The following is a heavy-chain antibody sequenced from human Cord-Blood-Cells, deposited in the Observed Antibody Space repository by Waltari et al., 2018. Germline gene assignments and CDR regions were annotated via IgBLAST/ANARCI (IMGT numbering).Heavy chain of an antibody. CDR3: ARHDWGSEALNWFDP. CDR1: GGSISSSSYY. J-gene: IGHJ5*02. CDR2: SYYSGST. D-gene: IGHD7-27*01. V-gene: IGHV4-39*01. Sequence: QLQLQESGPGLVKPSETLSLTCTVSGGSISSSSYYWGWIRKPPGTGLEWIGSSYYSGSTYYNPPLKSRVTISVDTSKNQFSLKLSSVTAADTAVYYGARHDWGSEALNWFDPWGQGTLVTVSS.